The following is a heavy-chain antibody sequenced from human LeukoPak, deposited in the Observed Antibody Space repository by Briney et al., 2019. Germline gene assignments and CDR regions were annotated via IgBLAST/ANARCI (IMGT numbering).Heavy chain of an antibody. CDR3: ARDRYDILTELYYYYGMDV. CDR2: ISSSSSYI. V-gene: IGHV3-21*01. Sequence: GGSLRLSCAASGFTFSSYSMNWVRQAPGKGLEWVSPISSSSSYIYYADSVKGRFTISRDNAKNSLYLQMNSLRAEDTAVYYCARDRYDILTELYYYYGMDVWGQGTTVTVSS. D-gene: IGHD3-9*01. J-gene: IGHJ6*02. CDR1: GFTFSSYS.